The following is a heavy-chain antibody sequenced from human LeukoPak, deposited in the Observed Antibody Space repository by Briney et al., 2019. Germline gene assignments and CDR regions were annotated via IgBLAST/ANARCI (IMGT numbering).Heavy chain of an antibody. CDR1: GGSISSSSYC. CDR3: ASLESLRGYYFDY. J-gene: IGHJ4*02. CDR2: IYYSGST. D-gene: IGHD1-1*01. Sequence: SETLSLTCTVSGGSISSSSYCWGWIRQPPGKGLEWIGSIYYSGSTYYNPSLKSRVTISVDTSKNQFYLKLSSVTAADTAVYYCASLESLRGYYFDYWGQGTLVTVSS. V-gene: IGHV4-39*01.